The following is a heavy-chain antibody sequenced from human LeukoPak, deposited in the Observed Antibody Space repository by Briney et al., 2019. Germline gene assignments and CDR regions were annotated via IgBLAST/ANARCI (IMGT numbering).Heavy chain of an antibody. V-gene: IGHV4-4*07. Sequence: SETLSLTCTVPGGSISSYYWSWIRQPAGKGLEWIGRIYTSGSTNYNPSLKSRVTMSVDTSKNQFSLKLSSVTAADTAVYYCARSSRKYYYDSSGYYRDLGAFDIWGQGTMVTVSS. CDR3: ARSSRKYYYDSSGYYRDLGAFDI. CDR2: IYTSGST. J-gene: IGHJ3*02. D-gene: IGHD3-22*01. CDR1: GGSISSYY.